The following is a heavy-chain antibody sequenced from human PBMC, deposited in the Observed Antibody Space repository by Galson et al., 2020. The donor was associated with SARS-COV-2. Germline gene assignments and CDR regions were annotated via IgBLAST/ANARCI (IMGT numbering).Heavy chain of an antibody. V-gene: IGHV3-30-3*01. CDR2: ISSDGNNK. CDR1: GFTFSSYA. Sequence: TGGSLRLSCAASGFTFSSYAMHWVRQVPGKGLEWLAVISSDGNNKHYADSVKGRFTISRDNSKNTLYLQMNSLRAEDTAVYYCARGHCGGDCYGLPYWGQGTLVTVSS. CDR3: ARGHCGGDCYGLPY. J-gene: IGHJ4*02. D-gene: IGHD2-21*02.